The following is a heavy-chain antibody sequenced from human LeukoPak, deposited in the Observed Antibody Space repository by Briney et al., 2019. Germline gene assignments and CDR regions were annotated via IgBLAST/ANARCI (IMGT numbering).Heavy chain of an antibody. V-gene: IGHV4-38-2*02. CDR3: ARAFSQLWPQIDY. Sequence: PSETLSLTCTVSGYSISSGYYWGWIRQPPGKGLEWIGSIYHSGSTYYNPSLKSRVTISVDTSKNQFSLKLSSVTAADTAVYYCARAFSQLWPQIDYWGQGTLVTVSS. CDR2: IYHSGST. D-gene: IGHD5-18*01. CDR1: GYSISSGYY. J-gene: IGHJ4*02.